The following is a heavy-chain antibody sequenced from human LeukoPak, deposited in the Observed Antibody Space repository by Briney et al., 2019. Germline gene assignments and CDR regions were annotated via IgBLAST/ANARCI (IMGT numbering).Heavy chain of an antibody. J-gene: IGHJ4*02. V-gene: IGHV3-7*01. D-gene: IGHD4-17*01. CDR1: GFTFSSYA. Sequence: GGSLRLSCAASGFTFSSYAMHWVRQAPGKGLEWVANIKQDGSEKYYVDSVKGRFTISRDNAKNSLYLQMNSLRAEDTAVYYCASLYGDYVSLDYWGQGTLVTVSS. CDR3: ASLYGDYVSLDY. CDR2: IKQDGSEK.